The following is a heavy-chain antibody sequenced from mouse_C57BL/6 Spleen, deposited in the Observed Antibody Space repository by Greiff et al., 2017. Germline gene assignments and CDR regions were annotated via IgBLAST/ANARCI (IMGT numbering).Heavy chain of an antibody. CDR3: AREGNYYGSSSYYFDY. D-gene: IGHD1-1*01. CDR2: INPSNGGT. V-gene: IGHV1-53*01. Sequence: QVQLQQPGAELVKPGASVKLSCKASGYTFTSYWMHWVKQRPGQGLEWIGNINPSNGGTNYNEKFKSKATLTVDKSSSTAYMQLSSLTSEDSAVYYCAREGNYYGSSSYYFDYWGQGTTLTVSS. CDR1: GYTFTSYW. J-gene: IGHJ2*01.